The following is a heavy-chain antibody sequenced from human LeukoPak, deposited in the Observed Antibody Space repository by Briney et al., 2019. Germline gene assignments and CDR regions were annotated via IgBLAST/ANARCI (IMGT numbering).Heavy chain of an antibody. V-gene: IGHV3-48*03. J-gene: IGHJ4*02. CDR1: GFTFSSYE. Sequence: GGSLRLSCAASGFTFSSYEMNWVRQAPGKGLEWVSYISSSGSTIYYADSVKGRFTISRDNAKNSLYLQMNSLRAEDTAVYYCAGGPYCSSTSCFLPFDYWGQGTLVTVSS. CDR3: AGGPYCSSTSCFLPFDY. D-gene: IGHD2-2*01. CDR2: ISSSGSTI.